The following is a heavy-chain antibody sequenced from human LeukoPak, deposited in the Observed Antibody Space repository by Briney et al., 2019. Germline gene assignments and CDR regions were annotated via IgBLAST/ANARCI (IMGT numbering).Heavy chain of an antibody. Sequence: PGGSLRLSCAASGFTFSSYAMHWVRQAPGKGLEWVAVISYDGSNKYYADSVKGRFTISRDNAKNALYPQMNSLRVEDTAVYYCARDGRCGGDCYASWGQGTLVTVSS. V-gene: IGHV3-30-3*01. J-gene: IGHJ4*02. CDR2: ISYDGSNK. CDR1: GFTFSSYA. CDR3: ARDGRCGGDCYAS. D-gene: IGHD2-21*02.